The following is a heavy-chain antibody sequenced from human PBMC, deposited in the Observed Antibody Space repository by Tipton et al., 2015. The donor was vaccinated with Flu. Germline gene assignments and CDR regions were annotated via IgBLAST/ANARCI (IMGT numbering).Heavy chain of an antibody. J-gene: IGHJ4*02. CDR3: ARGRAAGYNLFYFDY. CDR1: GYSIRSDYY. Sequence: GLVKPSETLSLTCTVSGYSIRSDYYWGWIRQPPGKGLEWIGVVSNSGSTNYNPSLKSRVTISADTSKNQFSLRLSSVTAADTAVYYCARGRAAGYNLFYFDYWGQGTLVPVSS. CDR2: VSNSGST. V-gene: IGHV4-38-2*02. D-gene: IGHD5-24*01.